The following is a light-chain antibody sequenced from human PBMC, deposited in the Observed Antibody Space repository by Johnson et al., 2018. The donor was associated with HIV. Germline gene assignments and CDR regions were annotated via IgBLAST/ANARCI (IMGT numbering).Light chain of an antibody. CDR3: GTWDTSLGAQYV. V-gene: IGLV1-51*01. J-gene: IGLJ1*01. Sequence: QSVLTQPPSVSAAPGQKVTISCSGNTSNFDNNFVSWYQQLPGRAPKLLIYDNNKRPSGIPDRFSGSKSGTSATLGITGLQTGDEADYYCGTWDTSLGAQYVFGSGTKVTVL. CDR1: TSNFDNNF. CDR2: DNN.